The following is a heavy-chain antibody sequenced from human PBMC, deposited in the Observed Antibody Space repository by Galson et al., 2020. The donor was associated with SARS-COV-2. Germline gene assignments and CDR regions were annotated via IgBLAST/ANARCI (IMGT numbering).Heavy chain of an antibody. J-gene: IGHJ6*02. V-gene: IGHV3-48*03. Sequence: TGGSLRLSCAASGFTFSSYEMTWVRQAPGKGLEWVSYISSSGVTIYYADSVKGRFTISRDNAKNSLYLQMNSLRADDPAVYYCARSTVTSFAVAYGMYVWGQGTTVTVSS. CDR3: ARSTVTSFAVAYGMYV. CDR2: ISSSGVTI. D-gene: IGHD4-4*01. CDR1: GFTFSSYE.